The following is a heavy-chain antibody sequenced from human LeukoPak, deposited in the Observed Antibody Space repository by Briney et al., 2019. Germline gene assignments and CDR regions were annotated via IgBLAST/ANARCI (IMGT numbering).Heavy chain of an antibody. D-gene: IGHD6-13*01. CDR1: GFTFDDYA. V-gene: IGHV3-43D*03. Sequence: GGSLRLSCAASGFTFDDYAMHWVRQAPGKGLEWVSLISWDGGSTYYADSVKGRFTISRDNSKNSLYLQMNSLRAEDTALYYCAKDIEDIAAAGTIQAGYLGYWGQGTLVTVSS. J-gene: IGHJ4*02. CDR2: ISWDGGST. CDR3: AKDIEDIAAAGTIQAGYLGY.